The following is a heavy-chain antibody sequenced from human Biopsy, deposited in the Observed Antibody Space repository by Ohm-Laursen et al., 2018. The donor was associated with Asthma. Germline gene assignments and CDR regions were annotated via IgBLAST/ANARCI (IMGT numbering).Heavy chain of an antibody. V-gene: IGHV3-30*03. CDR2: ISFDGSNK. CDR1: GFSFSRYG. D-gene: IGHD6-19*01. Sequence: SLRLSCSASGFSFSRYGMHWVRQAPGKGLEWVAVISFDGSNKYYGDSVKGRSTISRDNSKNTLYLQMNSLRAEDTAVYYCSREEPTSGWYQGSILRWGQGTLVTVSS. CDR3: SREEPTSGWYQGSILR. J-gene: IGHJ4*02.